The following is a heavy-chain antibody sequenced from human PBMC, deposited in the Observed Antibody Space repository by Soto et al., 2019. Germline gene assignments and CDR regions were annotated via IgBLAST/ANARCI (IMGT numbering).Heavy chain of an antibody. CDR2: IYYSGST. CDR3: ARGRIRSWPYGQYYFDY. D-gene: IGHD6-13*01. J-gene: IGHJ4*02. CDR1: GGSISSYY. V-gene: IGHV4-59*01. Sequence: SETLSLTCTVSGGSISSYYWSWIRQPPGKGLEWIGYIYYSGSTNYNPSLKSRVTISVDTSKNQFSLKLSSVTAADTAVYYCARGRIRSWPYGQYYFDYWGQGTLVTVSS.